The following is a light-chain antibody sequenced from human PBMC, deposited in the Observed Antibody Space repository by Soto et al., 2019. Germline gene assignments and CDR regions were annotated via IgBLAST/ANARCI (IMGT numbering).Light chain of an antibody. CDR1: TSDVGGYNF. CDR2: DVN. J-gene: IGLJ1*01. Sequence: QSALTQPRSVSGSPGQSVTISCTGTTSDVGGYNFVSWYQQHPGKAPKLMTYDVNKRPSGVPDRFSGSKSGNTASLTISGLEAEDEAYYYCCSTAGIYTYVFGTGTKVTVL. CDR3: CSTAGIYTYV. V-gene: IGLV2-11*01.